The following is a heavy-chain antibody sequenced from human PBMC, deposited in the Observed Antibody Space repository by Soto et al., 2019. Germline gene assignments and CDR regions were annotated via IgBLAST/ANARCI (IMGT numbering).Heavy chain of an antibody. D-gene: IGHD3-9*01. V-gene: IGHV4-4*02. CDR2: IYHSGST. J-gene: IGHJ5*02. CDR3: ATCNYDILTGYPNWFDP. Sequence: PSETLSLTCAVSSGSISSSNWWSWVRQPPGKGLEWIGEIYHSGSTNYNPSLKSRVTISVDKSKNQFSLKLSSVTAADTAVYYCATCNYDILTGYPNWFDPWGQGTLVTVSS. CDR1: SGSISSSNW.